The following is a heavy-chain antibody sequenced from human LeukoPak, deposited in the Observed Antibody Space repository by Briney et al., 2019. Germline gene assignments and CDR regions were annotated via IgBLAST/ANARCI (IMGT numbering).Heavy chain of an antibody. D-gene: IGHD5-24*01. V-gene: IGHV4-4*02. CDR1: GGSISSSNW. J-gene: IGHJ5*02. CDR2: IYHSGST. Sequence: SETLSLTCAVSGGSISSSNWWSWVRQPPGKGLEWIGEIYHSGSTNYNPSLKSRVTISVDTSKNQFSLKLSSVTAADTAVYYCARGSEEMARGNNWFDPWGQGTLVTVSS. CDR3: ARGSEEMARGNNWFDP.